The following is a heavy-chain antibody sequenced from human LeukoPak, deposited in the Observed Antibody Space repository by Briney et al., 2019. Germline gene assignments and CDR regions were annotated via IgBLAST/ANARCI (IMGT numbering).Heavy chain of an antibody. Sequence: SETLSPTCTVSGGSISSYYWSWIRQPPGKGLEWIGYIYYSGSTNYNPSLKSRVTISVDTSKNQFSLKLSSVTAADTAVYYCASGYGTFDYWGQGTLVTVSS. CDR2: IYYSGST. CDR3: ASGYGTFDY. D-gene: IGHD5-12*01. CDR1: GGSISSYY. V-gene: IGHV4-59*01. J-gene: IGHJ4*02.